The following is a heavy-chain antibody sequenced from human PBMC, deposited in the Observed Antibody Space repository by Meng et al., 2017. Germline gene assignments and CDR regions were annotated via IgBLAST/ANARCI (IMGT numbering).Heavy chain of an antibody. CDR1: GFTFSRNW. CDR3: ARETGTGMDV. CDR2: IKSDGRNT. D-gene: IGHD1-1*01. J-gene: IGHJ6*02. V-gene: IGHV3-74*01. Sequence: GGPLRLSCAASGFTFSRNWMEWVRQAPGKGMVWVSRIKSDGRNTSYADSVKGRFSNSRDNAKNTLYLQMNSLRAEDTAVYYCARETGTGMDVWGQGTTVTVSS.